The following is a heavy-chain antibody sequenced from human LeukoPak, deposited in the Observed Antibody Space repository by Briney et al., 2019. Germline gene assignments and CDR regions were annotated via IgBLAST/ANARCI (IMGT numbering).Heavy chain of an antibody. Sequence: GGSLRLSCSASGFTFDNNAMHWVRQLPGKGLEWVSGISWNSGDRVYADSVKGRFIISRDNDKNSLYLEMHSLKVEDTALYYCAKDVGSAMVKGSFFYFDYWGQGTLVTVSS. CDR3: AKDVGSAMVKGSFFYFDY. CDR1: GFTFDNNA. J-gene: IGHJ4*02. D-gene: IGHD5-18*01. CDR2: ISWNSGDR. V-gene: IGHV3-9*01.